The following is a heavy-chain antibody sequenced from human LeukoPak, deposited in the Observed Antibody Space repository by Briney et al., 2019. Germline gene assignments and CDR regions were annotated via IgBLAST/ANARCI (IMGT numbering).Heavy chain of an antibody. CDR3: ARDKYYDSSGYYFYFDY. Sequence: PGGSLRLSCAASGFTFSSYAMHWVRQAPGKGLEYVSAFSSNGGSTYYANSVKGRFTISRDNSKNTLYLQMGSLRAEDMAVYYCARDKYYDSSGYYFYFDYWGQGTLVTVSS. CDR1: GFTFSSYA. D-gene: IGHD3-22*01. V-gene: IGHV3-64*01. J-gene: IGHJ4*02. CDR2: FSSNGGST.